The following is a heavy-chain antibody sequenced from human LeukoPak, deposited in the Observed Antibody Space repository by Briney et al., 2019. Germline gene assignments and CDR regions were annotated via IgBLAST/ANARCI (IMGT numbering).Heavy chain of an antibody. D-gene: IGHD2-8*02. J-gene: IGHJ4*02. Sequence: PGGSLRLSCSSSGFTFGDFGMSWFRQAPGKGPEWVGFIRSKVYGGATEYAASVKGRFIISRDDSKSIAYLQMNSLETEDTAVYYCSRSRRVPCTGACYSFDYWGQGTLVTVSS. CDR2: IRSKVYGGAT. V-gene: IGHV3-49*03. CDR1: GFTFGDFG. CDR3: SRSRRVPCTGACYSFDY.